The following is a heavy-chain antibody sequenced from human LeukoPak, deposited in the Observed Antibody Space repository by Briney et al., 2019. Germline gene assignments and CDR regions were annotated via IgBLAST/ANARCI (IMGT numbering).Heavy chain of an antibody. CDR3: ARRPRGWYAFDI. D-gene: IGHD2-15*01. CDR2: IYYSGSS. V-gene: IGHV4-59*08. CDR1: GGSINNYY. J-gene: IGHJ3*02. Sequence: PSETLSLTCSVSGGSINNYYWSWIRQPPGRGLEWIGYIYYSGSSNYNPSLKSRVTMSVDASENQFSLKLSSVTAADTALYYCARRPRGWYAFDIWGQGTMVTVFS.